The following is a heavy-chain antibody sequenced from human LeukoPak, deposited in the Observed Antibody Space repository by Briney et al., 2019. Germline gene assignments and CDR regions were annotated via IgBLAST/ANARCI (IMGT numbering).Heavy chain of an antibody. J-gene: IGHJ4*02. D-gene: IGHD6-19*01. CDR2: IYTSGST. Sequence: PSETLSLTCTVSGGSISSYYWSWIRQPAGKGLEWIGRIYTSGSTNYNPSLKSRVTMSVDTSKNQFSLKLSSVTAADTAVYYCARARRYSSGWYWPLDYWGQGTLVTVSS. CDR3: ARARRYSSGWYWPLDY. CDR1: GGSISSYY. V-gene: IGHV4-4*07.